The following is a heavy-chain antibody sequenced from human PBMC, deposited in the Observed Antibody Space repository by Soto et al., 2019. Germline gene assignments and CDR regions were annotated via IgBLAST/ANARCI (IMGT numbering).Heavy chain of an antibody. CDR2: IYYSGSP. D-gene: IGHD3-16*01. V-gene: IGHV4-59*01. Sequence: SETLSLTCTVSGGSISSYYWSWIRQPPGKGLEWIGYIYYSGSPNYNPSLKSRVTMSLDPSKNQFSLRLSSVTAADTAVYYCASGHISAWYYFHHWGQGTLVTVSS. CDR1: GGSISSYY. CDR3: ASGHISAWYYFHH. J-gene: IGHJ4*02.